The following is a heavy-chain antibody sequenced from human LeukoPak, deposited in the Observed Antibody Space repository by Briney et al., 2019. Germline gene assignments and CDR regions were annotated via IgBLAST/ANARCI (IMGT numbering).Heavy chain of an antibody. J-gene: IGHJ4*02. CDR1: GASLSDYY. CDR2: IYYRGNT. CDR3: AREKIDGDHRGIFDY. V-gene: IGHV4-59*12. Sequence: PETLSLTCTVSGASLSDYYWSWIRQPPGKGLEWIGYIYYRGNTNYNPSLKSRATMSIDTSKSQFSLKLTSVTAADTAVFYCAREKIDGDHRGIFDYWGQGTLVTVSS. D-gene: IGHD3-10*01.